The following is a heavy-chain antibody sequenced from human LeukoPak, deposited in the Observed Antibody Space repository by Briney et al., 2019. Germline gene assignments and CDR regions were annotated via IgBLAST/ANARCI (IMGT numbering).Heavy chain of an antibody. CDR1: GFTFSSYA. J-gene: IGHJ6*02. CDR3: AKVVPSPRYGMDV. Sequence: GGSRRLSCAASGFTFSSYAMSWVRQAPGKGLEWVSAISGSGGSTYYADSVKGRFTISRDNSKNTLYLQMNSLRVEDTAVYYCAKVVPSPRYGMDVWGQGTTVTVSS. CDR2: ISGSGGST. V-gene: IGHV3-23*01.